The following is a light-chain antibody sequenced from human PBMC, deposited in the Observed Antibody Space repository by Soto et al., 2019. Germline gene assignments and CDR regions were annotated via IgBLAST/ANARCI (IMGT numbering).Light chain of an antibody. V-gene: IGKV3-20*01. CDR2: GAS. CDR3: QQYASSPLT. CDR1: QSVGRNY. Sequence: EIVLTQSPGTLSLSPGERATLSCRASQSVGRNYLAWYQQKPGQAPRLLIYGASSRATGIPDRFSGSGSGTDFTLTISRLEPVDFAVYYCQQYASSPLTFGGGTEVEIK. J-gene: IGKJ4*01.